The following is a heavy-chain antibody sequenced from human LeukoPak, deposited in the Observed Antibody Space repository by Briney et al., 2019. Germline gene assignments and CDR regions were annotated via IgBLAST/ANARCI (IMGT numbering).Heavy chain of an antibody. CDR2: FYYSGST. CDR1: GGSFSSSNYY. CDR3: ARDRRGIAARPAYFDY. J-gene: IGHJ4*02. Sequence: PSETLSLTCTVSGGSFSSSNYYWGWIRQPPGKGLEWIGSFYYSGSTYYNPSLKSRVTISGDTSKNQFSLKLSSVTAADTAVYYCARDRRGIAARPAYFDYWGQGTLVTVSS. V-gene: IGHV4-39*07. D-gene: IGHD6-6*01.